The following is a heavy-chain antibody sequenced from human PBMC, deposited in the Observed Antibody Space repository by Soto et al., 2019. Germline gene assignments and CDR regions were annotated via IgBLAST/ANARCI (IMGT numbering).Heavy chain of an antibody. V-gene: IGHV3-43D*04. Sequence: GGSLRLSCAASGFTFGDYAMHWVRQAPGKGLEWVSLISWDGGSTYYADSVKGRFTISRDNSKNSLYLQMNSLRAEDTAVYYCTEDGYCLHGMDVWGQGTTVTVSS. J-gene: IGHJ6*02. CDR1: GFTFGDYA. CDR3: TEDGYCLHGMDV. D-gene: IGHD1-26*01. CDR2: ISWDGGST.